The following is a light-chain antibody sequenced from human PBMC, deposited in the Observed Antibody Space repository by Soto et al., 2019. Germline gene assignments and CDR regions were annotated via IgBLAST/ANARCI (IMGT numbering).Light chain of an antibody. Sequence: QYALTQPASVSGSPGQSITISCTGTSGDVGGYKYVSWYQQHPAKAPKLIIFDVSNRPSGVSDRFSGSKSGNTASLTISGLQAEDEADYYCSSYTRSSTLGVILGGGTKLTVL. CDR3: SSYTRSSTLGVI. CDR2: DVS. J-gene: IGLJ2*01. V-gene: IGLV2-14*03. CDR1: SGDVGGYKY.